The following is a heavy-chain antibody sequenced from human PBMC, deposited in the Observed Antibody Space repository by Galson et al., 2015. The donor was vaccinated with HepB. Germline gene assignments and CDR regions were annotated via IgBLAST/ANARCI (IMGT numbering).Heavy chain of an antibody. D-gene: IGHD4-17*01. CDR3: ARSEGDYGDYVRGWANDY. Sequence: SVKVSCKASGGTFSSYGFNWVRQAPGQGLEWMGRIIPIPGIPNYAQKFQGRVTITADKSTSTAYMELSSLRSEDTAVYYCARSEGDYGDYVRGWANDYWGQGTLVTVSS. J-gene: IGHJ4*02. V-gene: IGHV1-69*04. CDR2: IIPIPGIP. CDR1: GGTFSSYG.